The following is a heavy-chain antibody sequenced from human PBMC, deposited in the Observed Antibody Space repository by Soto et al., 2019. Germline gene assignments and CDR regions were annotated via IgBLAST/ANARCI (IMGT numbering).Heavy chain of an antibody. V-gene: IGHV4-34*01. J-gene: IGHJ5*02. D-gene: IGHD3-3*01. Sequence: QVQLQQWGAGLLKPSETLSLTCAVYGGSFSGYYWSWIRQPPGKGLEWIGEINHSGSTNYNPSLESRVTISVDTSKNQFSLKLSSVTAADTAVYYCARGQRITIFGVVIMTPYNWFDPWGQGTLVTVSS. CDR2: INHSGST. CDR3: ARGQRITIFGVVIMTPYNWFDP. CDR1: GGSFSGYY.